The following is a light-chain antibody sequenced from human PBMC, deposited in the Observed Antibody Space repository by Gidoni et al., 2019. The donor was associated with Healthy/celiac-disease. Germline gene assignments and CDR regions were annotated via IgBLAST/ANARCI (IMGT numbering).Light chain of an antibody. J-gene: IGKJ2*02. CDR1: QSVSSY. CDR2: DAS. Sequence: EMVLTQSPATLSLSPGERATLSCRASQSVSSYLAWYQQKPGQAPRLLIYDASNRAPGIPARFRGSGSGTAFSLPISSLEPEDFAVSYCQQRSNWPPWTFGQGTKLEIK. V-gene: IGKV3-11*01. CDR3: QQRSNWPPWT.